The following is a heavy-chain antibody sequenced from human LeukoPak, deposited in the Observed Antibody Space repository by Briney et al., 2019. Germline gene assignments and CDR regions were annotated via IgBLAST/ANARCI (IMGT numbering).Heavy chain of an antibody. D-gene: IGHD6-13*01. J-gene: IGHJ6*03. Sequence: GASVKVSCKASGYTFTSYGISWVRQAPGQGLEWMGWINPNSGGTNYAQKFQGRVTMTRDTSISTAYMELSRLRSDDTAVYYCARDWLAADPHYYYYYYMDVWGKGTTVTISS. V-gene: IGHV1-2*02. CDR1: GYTFTSYG. CDR2: INPNSGGT. CDR3: ARDWLAADPHYYYYYYMDV.